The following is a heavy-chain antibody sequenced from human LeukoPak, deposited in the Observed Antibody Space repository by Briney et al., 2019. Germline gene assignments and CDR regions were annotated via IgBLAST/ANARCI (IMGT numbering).Heavy chain of an antibody. CDR1: GVSLSAYY. Sequence: SETLSLTCAVYGVSLSAYYWTWIRHPPRKGLEWIVEIKHSGSTNSTPSLESRVTMSVATSKYQCSLKLSSVTTADSAVYYCARFPMVAVAYRYYYMDVWGKGTTVTVSS. CDR3: ARFPMVAVAYRYYYMDV. J-gene: IGHJ6*03. CDR2: IKHSGST. V-gene: IGHV4-34*01. D-gene: IGHD3-22*01.